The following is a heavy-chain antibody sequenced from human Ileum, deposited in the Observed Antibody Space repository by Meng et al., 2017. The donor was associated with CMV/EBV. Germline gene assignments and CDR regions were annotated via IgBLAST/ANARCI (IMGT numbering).Heavy chain of an antibody. CDR2: VYYSGST. J-gene: IGHJ4*02. CDR1: SSGGYC. Sequence: SSGGYCWSWIRRYSGKGLEWVRHVYYSGSTYNNSYLKSRVTISVDTSKNQFSLKLNSVTAADTAVYYCARVDKFVGGASGTSYNVGFWGQGTLVTVSS. CDR3: ARVDKFVGGASGTSYNVGF. V-gene: IGHV4-31*02. D-gene: IGHD3-10*01.